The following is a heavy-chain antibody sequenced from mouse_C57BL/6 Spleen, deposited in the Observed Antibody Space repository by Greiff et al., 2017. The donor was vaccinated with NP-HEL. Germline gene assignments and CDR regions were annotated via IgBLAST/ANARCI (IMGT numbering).Heavy chain of an antibody. Sequence: EVMLVESGGGLVKPGGSLKLSCAASGFTFSSYAMSWVRQTPEKRLEWVATISDGGSYTYYPDNVKGRFTISRDNAKNNLYLQMSHLKSEDTAMYYCARDRRPGGFAYWGQGTLVTVSA. CDR1: GFTFSSYA. CDR3: ARDRRPGGFAY. V-gene: IGHV5-4*01. J-gene: IGHJ3*01. CDR2: ISDGGSYT.